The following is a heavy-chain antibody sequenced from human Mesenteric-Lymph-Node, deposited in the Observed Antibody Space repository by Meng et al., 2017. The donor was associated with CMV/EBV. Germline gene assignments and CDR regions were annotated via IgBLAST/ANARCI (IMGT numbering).Heavy chain of an antibody. D-gene: IGHD6-13*01. Sequence: SGGTFSSDAISWVRQATGQGLEGMGGIIPICGTANYAQRFQGRVTITADESTSTAYMELSSLRSEDTAVYYCARGPQGYSSRGYFDLWGRGTLVTVSS. V-gene: IGHV1-69*01. J-gene: IGHJ2*01. CDR3: ARGPQGYSSRGYFDL. CDR1: GGTFSSDA. CDR2: IIPICGTA.